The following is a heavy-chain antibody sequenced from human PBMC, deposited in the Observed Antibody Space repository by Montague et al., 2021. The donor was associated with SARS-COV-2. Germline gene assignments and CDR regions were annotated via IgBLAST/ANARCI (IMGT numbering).Heavy chain of an antibody. Sequence: TLSLTCTVYYGSFSGYYWSWIRQHPGKGLEWIGYFYYSGSTYYNPSLKSRVTISVDTSKNQFSLKLSSVTAADTAVYYCARAPATIFGVVKQIDYWGQGTLVTVSS. V-gene: IGHV4-31*03. CDR3: ARAPATIFGVVKQIDY. CDR1: YGSFSGYY. CDR2: FYYSGST. D-gene: IGHD3-3*01. J-gene: IGHJ4*02.